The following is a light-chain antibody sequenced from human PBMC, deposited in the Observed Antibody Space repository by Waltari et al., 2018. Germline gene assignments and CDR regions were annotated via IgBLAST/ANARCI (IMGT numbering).Light chain of an antibody. CDR1: QSLLFSSNNKDA. V-gene: IGKV4-1*01. CDR2: WAS. J-gene: IGKJ2*01. Sequence: DIVMTQSPDSLAVSLGERATINCKSSQSLLFSSNNKDALVWYQHKPGQPPRLLISWASTRESGFPDRCSGSGSGPDFTLTISSLQAEDVAVYYCQQYRDTPTTFGQGTKVEIK. CDR3: QQYRDTPTT.